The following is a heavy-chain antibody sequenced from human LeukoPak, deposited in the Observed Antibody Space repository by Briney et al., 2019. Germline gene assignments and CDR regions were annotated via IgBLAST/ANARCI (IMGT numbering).Heavy chain of an antibody. J-gene: IGHJ4*02. CDR2: INSDGSTT. CDR1: GFAFSNYW. D-gene: IGHD6-19*01. CDR3: VNMRGGAVAGTRSDY. V-gene: IGHV3-74*01. Sequence: SGGSLRLSCAASGFAFSNYWMHWVRQAPGKGLVWVSRINSDGSTTTYADSEKGRFTISRDNAKNTLYLQMNSLRADDTAVYYCVNMRGGAVAGTRSDYWGQGTLVTVSS.